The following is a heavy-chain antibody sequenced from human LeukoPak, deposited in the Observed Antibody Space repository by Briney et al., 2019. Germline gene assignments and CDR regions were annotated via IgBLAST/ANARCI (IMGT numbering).Heavy chain of an antibody. CDR2: IGASGGGT. CDR3: ANMDQWLQPFDY. V-gene: IGHV3-23*01. D-gene: IGHD5-24*01. J-gene: IGHJ4*02. CDR1: GFTFSTYA. Sequence: GGSLRLSCAASGFTFSTYAMSWVRQAPGKGLEWVSAIGASGGGTYYADSVKGRFTISRDNFKNTLYLQLNSLRAEDTVVYYCANMDQWLQPFDYWGQGTLVTVSS.